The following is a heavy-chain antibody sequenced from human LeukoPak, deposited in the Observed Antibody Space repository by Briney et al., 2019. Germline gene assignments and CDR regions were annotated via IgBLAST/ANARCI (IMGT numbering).Heavy chain of an antibody. CDR3: ASHTHSSG. J-gene: IGHJ4*02. V-gene: IGHV3-21*01. CDR2: ITSSSSYI. D-gene: IGHD6-19*01. CDR1: GFTFSGYS. Sequence: GGSLRLSCAASGFTFSGYSMNWVRQAPGKGPEWVSSITSSSSYIYYSDSVKGRFTISRDNAKNSMYLQMNSLRAEDTAVYYCASHTHSSGWGQGTLVTVSS.